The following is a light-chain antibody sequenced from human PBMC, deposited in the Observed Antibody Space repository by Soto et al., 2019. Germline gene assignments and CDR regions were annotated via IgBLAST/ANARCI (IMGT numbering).Light chain of an antibody. CDR2: GAS. J-gene: IGKJ1*01. CDR3: QQYDSSPVT. Sequence: EIVLTQSPGTLSLSPGERATLSCRASRSVSSSYLAWYQQKPGQAPSLLIYGASRRATGIPDRFSGSGSGTDFTLTISRLEPEDFAVYYCQQYDSSPVTFGQGTKVDIK. CDR1: RSVSSSY. V-gene: IGKV3-20*01.